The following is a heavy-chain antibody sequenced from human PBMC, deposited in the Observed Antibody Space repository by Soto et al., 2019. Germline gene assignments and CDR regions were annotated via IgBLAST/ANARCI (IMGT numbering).Heavy chain of an antibody. V-gene: IGHV4-39*02. CDR3: ARAPDY. Sequence: QLQLQESGPGLVRPSETLSLTCTVSGDSVSSRGSHYWGWIRQPPGQGLEWIGSMYPSGSNYYNPSLKSRATISIDRSKNDFSLKLESVTAADTAMYYCARAPDYWGQGTLVTVSS. J-gene: IGHJ4*02. CDR1: GDSVSSRGSHY. CDR2: MYPSGSN.